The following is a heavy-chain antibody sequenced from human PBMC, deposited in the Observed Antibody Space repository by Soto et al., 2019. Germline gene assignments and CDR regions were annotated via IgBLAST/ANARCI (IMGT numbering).Heavy chain of an antibody. CDR1: GYTFTGYY. J-gene: IGHJ4*02. Sequence: SVKVSCKASGYTFTGYYMHWVRQAPGQGLEWMGRIIPILGIANYAQKFQGRVTITADKSTSTAYMELSSLRSEDTAVYYCARDNPSYYYDSSGYSDYWGQGTLVTVSS. CDR2: IIPILGIA. V-gene: IGHV1-69*04. D-gene: IGHD3-22*01. CDR3: ARDNPSYYYDSSGYSDY.